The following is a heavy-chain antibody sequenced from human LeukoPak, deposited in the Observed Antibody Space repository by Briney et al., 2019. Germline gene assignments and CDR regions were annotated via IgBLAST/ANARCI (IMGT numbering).Heavy chain of an antibody. J-gene: IGHJ4*02. CDR3: AGSYSYYFDY. D-gene: IGHD3-10*01. V-gene: IGHV3-30*03. CDR2: ISYDGSKI. Sequence: SGGSLRLSCAASGFAFSSYGMHWVRQAPGKGLEWVSIISYDGSKIYYGDSVKGRFTISKDDSENTLYLQMNSLSAEDTAVHYCAGSYSYYFDYWGQGTLVTVSS. CDR1: GFAFSSYG.